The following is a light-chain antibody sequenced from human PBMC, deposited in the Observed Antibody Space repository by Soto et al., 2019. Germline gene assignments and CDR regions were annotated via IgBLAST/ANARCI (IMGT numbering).Light chain of an antibody. J-gene: IGKJ4*01. CDR3: QQYSDWPPLT. Sequence: EIVMTQSPATLSVSPGERATLSCRASQSVSSSLAWYQHKPGQAPRLLIYDASTRATGIPDRFSGSGSGTEVALTISSLPSADCAVYYCQQYSDWPPLTFGGGTKVEIK. CDR2: DAS. CDR1: QSVSSS. V-gene: IGKV3-15*01.